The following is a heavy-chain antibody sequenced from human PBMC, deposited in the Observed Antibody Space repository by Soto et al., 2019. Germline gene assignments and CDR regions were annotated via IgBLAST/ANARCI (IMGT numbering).Heavy chain of an antibody. V-gene: IGHV5-51*01. J-gene: IGHJ4*01. CDR3: ARPPRDGYNQPFDH. Sequence: GESLKISCKGSGYSFTSYWIGWVRQMPGKGLEWMGIFYPGDSDTRYSPSFQGQVTISADKYISTAYLQWSSLKASDTAMYYFARPPRDGYNQPFDHLGPGTLVNGFS. D-gene: IGHD5-12*01. CDR1: GYSFTSYW. CDR2: FYPGDSDT.